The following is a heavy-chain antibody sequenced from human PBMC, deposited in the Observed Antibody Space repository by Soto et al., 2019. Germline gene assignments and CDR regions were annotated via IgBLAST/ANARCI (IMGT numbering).Heavy chain of an antibody. CDR2: IKQDGSEK. D-gene: IGHD1-26*01. CDR3: ARDVGATRLSFWDI. V-gene: IGHV3-7*05. CDR1: GFTFSSYW. J-gene: IGHJ3*02. Sequence: GGSLRLSCAASGFTFSSYWMSWVRQAPGKGLEWVANIKQDGSEKYYVDSVKGRFTISRDNAKNSLYLQMNSLRAEDTAVYYCARDVGATRLSFWDIWGQGTMVTVSS.